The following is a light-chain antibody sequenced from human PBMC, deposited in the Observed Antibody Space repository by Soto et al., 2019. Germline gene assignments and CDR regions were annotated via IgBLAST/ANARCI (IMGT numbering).Light chain of an antibody. J-gene: IGKJ1*01. V-gene: IGKV1-27*01. CDR3: QKYTSAPRT. CDR2: AAS. Sequence: DIQMTQSPSSLSASVGDRVTITCRASQGISNYLAWYQQKPGKVPKLLIYAASTLQSGVTSRFSGSGSGTDFTLTISSLQPDDVATYCCQKYTSAPRTFGQGTKVEIK. CDR1: QGISNY.